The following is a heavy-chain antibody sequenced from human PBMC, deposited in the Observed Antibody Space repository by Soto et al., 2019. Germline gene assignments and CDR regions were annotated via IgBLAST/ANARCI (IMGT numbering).Heavy chain of an antibody. J-gene: IGHJ4*02. CDR3: AIQGYCSTTSCNWDFDY. CDR2: IDPSDSYT. V-gene: IGHV5-10-1*01. CDR1: GYTFTTYW. D-gene: IGHD2-2*01. Sequence: RGESLKISCKGTGYTFTTYWITWVRQMPGKGLEWMGRIDPSDSYTEYSPSFQGHVTISADKSISAAYLQWSSLKASDTAVYYCAIQGYCSTTSCNWDFDYWGQGTLVTVSS.